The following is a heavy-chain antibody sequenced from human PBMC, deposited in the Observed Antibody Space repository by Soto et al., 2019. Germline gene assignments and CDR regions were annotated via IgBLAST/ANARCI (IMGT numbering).Heavy chain of an antibody. Sequence: QVQLVESGGGVVQPGRSLRLSCAASGFTFSSYAMHWVRQAPGKGLEWVAVISYDGSNKYYADSVKGRFTISRDNSKNTLYLQMNSLRAEDTAVYYCARGAITFGGVIVPYWGQGTLVTVSS. D-gene: IGHD3-16*02. J-gene: IGHJ4*02. V-gene: IGHV3-30-3*01. CDR1: GFTFSSYA. CDR3: ARGAITFGGVIVPY. CDR2: ISYDGSNK.